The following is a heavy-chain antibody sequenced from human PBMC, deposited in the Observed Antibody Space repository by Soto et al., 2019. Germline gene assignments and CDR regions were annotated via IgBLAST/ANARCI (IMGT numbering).Heavy chain of an antibody. D-gene: IGHD4-17*01. CDR2: IIPIFGTA. CDR3: ARWAHTTVTTGGDWFDP. Sequence: SVKVSCKASGGTFSSYAISWVRQAPGQGLEWMGGIIPIFGTANYAQKFQGRVTITADESTSTAYMELSSLRSEDTAVYYCARWAHTTVTTGGDWFDPWGQGTLVTVSS. CDR1: GGTFSSYA. J-gene: IGHJ5*02. V-gene: IGHV1-69*13.